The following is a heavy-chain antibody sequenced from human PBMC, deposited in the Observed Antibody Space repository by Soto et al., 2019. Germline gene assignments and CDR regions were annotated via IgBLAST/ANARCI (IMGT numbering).Heavy chain of an antibody. CDR2: INPSGGST. V-gene: IGHV1-46*01. Sequence: QVQLVQSGAEVKKPGASVKVSCKASGYTFTSYYMHWVRQAPGQGLEWMGIINPSGGSTSYAQKFQGRVTMTKDTSTITVYMELSSLRSEDTSVYYCASNLGWSSGWYNWGQGTLVTVSS. CDR1: GYTFTSYY. D-gene: IGHD6-19*01. CDR3: ASNLGWSSGWYN. J-gene: IGHJ4*02.